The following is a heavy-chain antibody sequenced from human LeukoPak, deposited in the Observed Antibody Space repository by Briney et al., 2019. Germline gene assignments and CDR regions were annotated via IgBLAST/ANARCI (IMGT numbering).Heavy chain of an antibody. CDR3: AKDIWYSSWFDY. J-gene: IGHJ4*02. CDR1: GFTFSSYA. CDR2: ISGSGGST. V-gene: IGHV3-23*01. D-gene: IGHD6-13*01. Sequence: PGGSLRLSCAASGFTFSSYAMSWVRQAPGKGLEWVSAISGSGGSTYYADSVRGRFTISRDNSKNTLYLQMNSLRAEDTAVYYCAKDIWYSSWFDYWGQGTRVTVSS.